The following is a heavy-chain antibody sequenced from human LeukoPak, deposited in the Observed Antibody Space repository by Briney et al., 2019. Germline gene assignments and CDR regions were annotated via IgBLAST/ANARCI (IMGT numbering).Heavy chain of an antibody. V-gene: IGHV4-34*01. CDR3: ARGLRFGYRNFDY. Sequence: SETLSLTCAVYGGSFSGYYWSWIRQPPGKGLEWIGEINHSGSTNYNPSLKSRVTISVDTSKNQFSLKLSSVTAADTAVYYCARGLRFGYRNFDYWDQGTLVTVSS. D-gene: IGHD5-18*01. CDR2: INHSGST. J-gene: IGHJ4*02. CDR1: GGSFSGYY.